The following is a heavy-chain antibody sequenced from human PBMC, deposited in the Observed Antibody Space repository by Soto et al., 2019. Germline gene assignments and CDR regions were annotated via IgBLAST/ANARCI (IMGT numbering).Heavy chain of an antibody. CDR3: ARGSYFDY. CDR2: ISYDGSNK. V-gene: IGHV3-30-3*01. J-gene: IGHJ4*02. Sequence: QVQLVESGGGVVQPGRSLRLSCAASGFTFSSYAMHWVRQAPGKGLEWVAVISYDGSNKYYADSVKGRFTISRDNSKNTLYLQMNRMRAEDTAVYYCARGSYFDYWGQGTLVTVSS. CDR1: GFTFSSYA.